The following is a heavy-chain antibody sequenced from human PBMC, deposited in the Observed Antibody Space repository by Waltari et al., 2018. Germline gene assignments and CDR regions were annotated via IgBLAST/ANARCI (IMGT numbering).Heavy chain of an antibody. D-gene: IGHD2-2*01. CDR2: NYTSGRT. J-gene: IGHJ5*02. Sequence: QVQLQESCPGLVKPSQTLSLTCTVSGGSISSGSYYWRWIRQPAGQGLEWLGRNYTSGRTNYSPALKSRGTISVETSKNQFSLKLSSVTAADTAVYYCARDKRCSSTSCYQGWFDPWGQGTLVTVSS. CDR3: ARDKRCSSTSCYQGWFDP. CDR1: GGSISSGSYY. V-gene: IGHV4-61*02.